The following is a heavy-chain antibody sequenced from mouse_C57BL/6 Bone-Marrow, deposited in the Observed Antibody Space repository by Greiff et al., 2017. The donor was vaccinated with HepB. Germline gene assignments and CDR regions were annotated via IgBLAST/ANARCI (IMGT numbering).Heavy chain of an antibody. Sequence: VQLQQPGAELVMPGASVKLSCKASGYTFTSYWMHWVKQRPGQGLEWIGEIDPSDSYTNYNQKFKGKSTLTVDKSSSTAYMQLSSLTSEDSAVYYCAREVYYDCVAWFAYWGQGTLVTVSA. J-gene: IGHJ3*01. CDR3: AREVYYDCVAWFAY. CDR1: GYTFTSYW. CDR2: IDPSDSYT. D-gene: IGHD2-4*01. V-gene: IGHV1-69*01.